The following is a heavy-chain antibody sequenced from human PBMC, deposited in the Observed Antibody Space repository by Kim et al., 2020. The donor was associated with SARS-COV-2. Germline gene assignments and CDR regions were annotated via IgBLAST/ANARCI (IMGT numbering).Heavy chain of an antibody. J-gene: IGHJ4*02. CDR2: FDPEDGET. Sequence: ASVKVSCKVSGYTLTELSMHWVRQAPGKGLEWMGGFDPEDGETIYAQKFQGRVTMTEDTSTDTAYMELSSLRSEDTAVYYCATDGDRYGSGSYYIGFWGQGTLVTVSS. CDR1: GYTLTELS. CDR3: ATDGDRYGSGSYYIGF. V-gene: IGHV1-24*01. D-gene: IGHD3-10*01.